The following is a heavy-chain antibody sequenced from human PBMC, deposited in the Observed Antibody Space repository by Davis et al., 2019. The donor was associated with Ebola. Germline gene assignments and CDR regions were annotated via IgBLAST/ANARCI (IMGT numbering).Heavy chain of an antibody. D-gene: IGHD3-10*01. CDR1: GYTFTSYA. Sequence: ASVKVSCKASGYTFTSYAMHWVRQAPGQRLEWMGWINAGNGNTKYSQKFQGRVTMTTDTSTSTAYMELRSLRSDDTAVYYCARTITMVQGGAFDIWGQGTMVTVSS. CDR3: ARTITMVQGGAFDI. CDR2: INAGNGNT. V-gene: IGHV1-3*01. J-gene: IGHJ3*02.